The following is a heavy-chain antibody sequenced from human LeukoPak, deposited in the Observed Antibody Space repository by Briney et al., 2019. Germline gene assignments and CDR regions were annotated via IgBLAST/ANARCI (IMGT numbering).Heavy chain of an antibody. CDR2: IRYDGSNK. V-gene: IGHV3-30*02. CDR1: GFTFSSYA. CDR3: APLGDILTGYYTSVGIQKKNYFDY. J-gene: IGHJ4*02. Sequence: GGSPRLSCAASGFTFSSYAMSWVRQAPGKGLEWVAFIRYDGSNKYYADSVKGRFTISRDNSKNTLYLQMNSLRAEDTAVYYCAPLGDILTGYYTSVGIQKKNYFDYWGQGTLVTVSS. D-gene: IGHD3-9*01.